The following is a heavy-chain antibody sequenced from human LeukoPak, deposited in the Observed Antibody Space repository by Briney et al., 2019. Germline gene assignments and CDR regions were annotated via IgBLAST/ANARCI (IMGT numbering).Heavy chain of an antibody. CDR3: ARDLSTVASYGMDV. V-gene: IGHV1-2*02. CDR1: GYTFTDYY. Sequence: GASVKVSCKASGYTFTDYYIHWVRQAPGQGLEWMGWINPNSGGTSYAQNFQGRVTMTRDTSISTAYMELSRLRSDDTAVYYCARDLSTVASYGMDVWGQGTTVTVSS. J-gene: IGHJ6*02. D-gene: IGHD4-23*01. CDR2: INPNSGGT.